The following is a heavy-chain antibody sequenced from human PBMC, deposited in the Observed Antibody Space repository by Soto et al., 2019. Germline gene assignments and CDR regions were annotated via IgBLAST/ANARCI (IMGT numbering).Heavy chain of an antibody. CDR1: GFTFRSYT. J-gene: IGHJ4*02. Sequence: QVQLVESGGGVVQPGRSLRLSCAASGFTFRSYTIHWVRQAPGKGLEWVAVISYDASNKYYVDSVKGRFTISRDNFENTLYLQMDSVRAEDTAVYYCARDVFDSQEIVGATGIGYWGQGTLVIVSS. D-gene: IGHD1-26*01. CDR2: ISYDASNK. V-gene: IGHV3-30-3*01. CDR3: ARDVFDSQEIVGATGIGY.